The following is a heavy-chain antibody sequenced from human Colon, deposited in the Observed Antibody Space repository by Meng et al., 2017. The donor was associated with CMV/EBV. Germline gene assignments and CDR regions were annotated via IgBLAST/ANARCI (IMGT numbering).Heavy chain of an antibody. CDR2: SRNRANIYTT. CDR1: GFTFSSYS. D-gene: IGHD2-2*03. J-gene: IGHJ4*02. CDR3: TSGYWYETYFDH. Sequence: GESLKISCAASGFTFSSYSMNWIRQAPGKGLEWVGRSRNRANIYTTEYAPSVRGRFTIPRDESKRLLFLHMTSLKTEDTAVYYCTSGYWYETYFDHWGQGTLVTVSS. V-gene: IGHV3-72*01.